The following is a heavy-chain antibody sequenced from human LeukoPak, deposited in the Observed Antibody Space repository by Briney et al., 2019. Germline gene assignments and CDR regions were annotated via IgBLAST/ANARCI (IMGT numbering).Heavy chain of an antibody. V-gene: IGHV1-2*02. CDR1: GYTFTGNY. CDR2: INPNSGGA. Sequence: GASVKVSCKASGYTFTGNYMHWVRQAPGQGLEWMGWINPNSGGANYAQKFQGRVTMTRDRSFSTAYMELSSLRSDDTAVYFCARVTDYYDSPGAVDFWGQGTLVTVSS. J-gene: IGHJ3*01. CDR3: ARVTDYYDSPGAVDF. D-gene: IGHD3-22*01.